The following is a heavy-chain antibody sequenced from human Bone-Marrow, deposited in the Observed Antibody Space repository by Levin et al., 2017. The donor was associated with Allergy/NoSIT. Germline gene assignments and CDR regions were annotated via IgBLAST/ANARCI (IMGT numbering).Heavy chain of an antibody. D-gene: IGHD1-26*01. CDR2: IFPIFGTP. CDR3: ATGHSVGTGLEF. CDR1: GGSVTDFA. V-gene: IGHV1-69*06. Sequence: SVKVSCKTSGGSVTDFAINWVRQAPGKGLEWMGGIFPIFGTPNFVQRYAEKFQDRLTITADTSASFGYMELSGLRSDDSAIYYCATGHSVGTGLEFWGQGTMVIVSS. J-gene: IGHJ3*01.